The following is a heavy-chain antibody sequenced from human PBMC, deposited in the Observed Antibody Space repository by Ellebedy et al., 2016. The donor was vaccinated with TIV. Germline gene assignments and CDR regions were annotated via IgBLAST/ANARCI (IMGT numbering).Heavy chain of an antibody. CDR1: GFTFSPYA. CDR2: IVGSGA. D-gene: IGHD5-24*01. J-gene: IGHJ4*02. V-gene: IGHV3-23*01. CDR3: AKDRISGDGYWVFDF. Sequence: GESLKISCAASGFTFSPYAMAWVRQAPGKGLEWVSGIVGSGAQKYADSVKGRFTISRDNSKRTVDLQMNSLRAEDTAVYYCAKDRISGDGYWVFDFWGQGSLVTVST.